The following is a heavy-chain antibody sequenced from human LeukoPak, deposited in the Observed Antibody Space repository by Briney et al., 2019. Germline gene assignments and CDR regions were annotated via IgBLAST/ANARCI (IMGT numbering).Heavy chain of an antibody. CDR2: IYPGDSDT. V-gene: IGHV5-51*01. Sequence: GESLKISCKGSGYSFTSYWIGWVRQMPGKGLAWMGIIYPGDSDTRYSPSFQGQVTISADKSISSAYLQWSSLKASDTAMYYCVRSPACSSGTCYPNWFDPWGQGTLVTVSS. CDR1: GYSFTSYW. J-gene: IGHJ5*02. CDR3: VRSPACSSGTCYPNWFDP. D-gene: IGHD2-15*01.